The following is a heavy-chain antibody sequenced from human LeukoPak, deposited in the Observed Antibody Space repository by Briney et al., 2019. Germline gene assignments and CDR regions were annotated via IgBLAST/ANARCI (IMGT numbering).Heavy chain of an antibody. J-gene: IGHJ4*02. Sequence: GGSLRLSCAASGFTFSSYSMNWVRQAPGKGLEWVSSISSRSSYIYYADSVKGRFTISRDNSRNTLSLQMNSLRAEDTAVYYCARGGMSNSGFDCWGQGTLVTVSS. CDR2: ISSRSSYI. D-gene: IGHD5/OR15-5a*01. V-gene: IGHV3-21*04. CDR1: GFTFSSYS. CDR3: ARGGMSNSGFDC.